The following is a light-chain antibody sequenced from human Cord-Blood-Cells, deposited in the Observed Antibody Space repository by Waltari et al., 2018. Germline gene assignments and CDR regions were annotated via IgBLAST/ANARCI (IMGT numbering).Light chain of an antibody. CDR1: ALPKQD. Sequence: SYELPQQPSVSVSPGQTARITCPGDALPKQDAYWYQKKPGQAPVLVIYKDSERPSGIPERFSGSSSGTTVTLTISGVQAEDEADYYCQSADSSGTYVVFGGGTKLTVL. CDR3: QSADSSGTYVV. V-gene: IGLV3-25*03. CDR2: KDS. J-gene: IGLJ2*01.